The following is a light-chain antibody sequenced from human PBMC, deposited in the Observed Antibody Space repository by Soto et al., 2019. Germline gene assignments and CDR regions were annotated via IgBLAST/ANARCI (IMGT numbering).Light chain of an antibody. J-gene: IGLJ2*01. CDR2: SNN. CDR3: AAWDDSLNGVV. CDR1: SSNIGSNT. V-gene: IGLV1-44*01. Sequence: QSVLTQPPSASGTPGQRVTISSSGSSSNIGSNTVNWYQQLPGTAPKLLIYSNNQRPSGVPDRFSGSKSGTSASLAISGLQSEDEADYYCAAWDDSLNGVVFGGGTKLTVL.